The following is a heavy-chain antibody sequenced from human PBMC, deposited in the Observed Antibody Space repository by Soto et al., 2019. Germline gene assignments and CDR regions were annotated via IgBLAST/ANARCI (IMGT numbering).Heavy chain of an antibody. CDR2: IYWDDDK. V-gene: IGHV2-5*02. CDR1: GFSLITSGVG. J-gene: IGHJ3*02. CDR3: ARSLHCSTTSCPNPAYAFDI. D-gene: IGHD2-2*01. Sequence: QITLRESGPTLVQPTQTLTLTCTFSGFSLITSGVGVGWIRQPPGKSLEWLALIYWDDDKRYSPSLKSRLANTKDTSKNKVVLTMTNMDPVDTATYFCARSLHCSTTSCPNPAYAFDIWGQGTMVPVS.